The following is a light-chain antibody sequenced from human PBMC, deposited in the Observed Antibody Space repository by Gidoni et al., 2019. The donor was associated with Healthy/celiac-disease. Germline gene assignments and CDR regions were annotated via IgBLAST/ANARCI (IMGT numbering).Light chain of an antibody. CDR1: QRISSY. Sequence: DIHVPQSPSSLSASVGARVTLTCRESQRISSYLNWYQQKPGQAPKLLIYAASSLESGVPSRFSGSGSGTDFTLTISSLQPEDFATYYCQQSYSTPQTFGQGTKLEIK. CDR2: AAS. J-gene: IGKJ2*01. V-gene: IGKV1-39*01. CDR3: QQSYSTPQT.